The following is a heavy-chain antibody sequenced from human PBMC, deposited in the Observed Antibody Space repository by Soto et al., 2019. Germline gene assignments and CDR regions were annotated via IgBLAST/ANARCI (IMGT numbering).Heavy chain of an antibody. V-gene: IGHV1-46*01. CDR1: GYTFTRYH. D-gene: IGHD1-26*01. CDR2: IDPRTGTT. CDR3: ARPSGRYVEFDF. J-gene: IGHJ4*02. Sequence: QLQLVQSGAEVKKPGASVKVSCQASGYTFTRYHVHWVRQAPTQGFQWMGTIDPRTGTTTYAQKFQGRVTMTTDTSTNTVYMDLSSLTSEDTAVYYCARPSGRYVEFDFWGQGTLVTVSS.